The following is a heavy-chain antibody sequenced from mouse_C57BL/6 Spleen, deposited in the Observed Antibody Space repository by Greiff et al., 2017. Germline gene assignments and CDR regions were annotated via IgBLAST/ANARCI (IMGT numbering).Heavy chain of an antibody. J-gene: IGHJ2*01. CDR2: IWSGGST. CDR3: ARYDGYLDY. V-gene: IGHV2-2*01. Sequence: QVQLQQSGPGLVQPSQSLSITCTVSGFSLTSYGVHWVRQSPGKGLEWLGVIWSGGSTDYNAAFISRLSISKDNSKSQVFFKMNSLQAVDTAIYYCARYDGYLDYWGQGTTLTVSS. CDR1: GFSLTSYG. D-gene: IGHD2-3*01.